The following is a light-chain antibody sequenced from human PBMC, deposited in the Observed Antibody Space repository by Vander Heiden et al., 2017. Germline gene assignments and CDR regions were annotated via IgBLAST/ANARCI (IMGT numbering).Light chain of an antibody. CDR3: QVWDSSSV. CDR1: NIGSKS. Sequence: SYVLTQPPSVAVAPGQAARITCGCNNIGSKSVHWYQQRPGQAPVLVGYDDTDRPSGSPERLSGSNSGNTATLTISSVEAGDEADYYCQVWDSSSVFGGGTKLTVL. V-gene: IGLV3-21*02. CDR2: DDT. J-gene: IGLJ3*02.